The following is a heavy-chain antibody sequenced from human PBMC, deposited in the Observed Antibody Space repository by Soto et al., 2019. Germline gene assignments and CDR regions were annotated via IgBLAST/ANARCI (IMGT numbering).Heavy chain of an antibody. CDR3: ARQHNDLWSDSPDFDY. J-gene: IGHJ4*02. CDR2: ITAYNGKT. D-gene: IGHD3-3*01. Sequence: GASVKVSCKASGYTFSNYGVSWVRQAPGQGLEWLGWITAYNGKTNYAHNFEGRAAMTIDTSTSTAYMELRSLRSDDTAVYYCARQHNDLWSDSPDFDYWGQGTLVTVSS. V-gene: IGHV1-18*04. CDR1: GYTFSNYG.